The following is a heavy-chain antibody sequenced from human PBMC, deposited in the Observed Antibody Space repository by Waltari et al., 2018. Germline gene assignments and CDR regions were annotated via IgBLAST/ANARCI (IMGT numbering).Heavy chain of an antibody. CDR3: ATGPHLAAAGLYYFDY. CDR1: GGSISSSRYY. D-gene: IGHD6-13*01. CDR2: IYYSGST. Sequence: QLQLQESGPGLVKPSETLSLTCTVSGGSISSSRYYWGWIRQPPGKGLEWIGSIYYSGSTYYNPSLKSRVTISVDTSKNQFSLKLSSVTAADTAVYYCATGPHLAAAGLYYFDYWGQGTLVTVSS. J-gene: IGHJ4*02. V-gene: IGHV4-39*07.